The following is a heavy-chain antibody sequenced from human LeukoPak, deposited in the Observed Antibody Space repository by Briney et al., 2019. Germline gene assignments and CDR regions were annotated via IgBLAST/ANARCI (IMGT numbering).Heavy chain of an antibody. J-gene: IGHJ4*02. D-gene: IGHD3-10*01. Sequence: SETLSLTCAVSGGSISSGGYSWSWIRQPPGKGLEWIGYIYHSGSTYYNPSLKSRVTISVDRSMNQFSLKLSSVTAADTAVYYCARGAVRGVIDYWGQGTLVTVSS. CDR1: GGSISSGGYS. CDR2: IYHSGST. CDR3: ARGAVRGVIDY. V-gene: IGHV4-30-2*01.